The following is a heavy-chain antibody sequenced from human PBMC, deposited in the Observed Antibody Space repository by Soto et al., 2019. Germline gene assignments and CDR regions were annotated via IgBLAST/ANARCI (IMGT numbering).Heavy chain of an antibody. CDR3: AKGHLFCSGGNCYGPVDY. D-gene: IGHD2-15*01. CDR1: GFSFSDFG. Sequence: QVQLVESGGGVVQPGRSLRLSCEASGFSFSDFGMYWVRQAPGKGLEWVATVSYDGNNKYYVDSVKGRFTISRDNSKNTLYLQMNSLRAEDTAVYYCAKGHLFCSGGNCYGPVDYWGQGTLVTVSS. CDR2: VSYDGNNK. V-gene: IGHV3-30*18. J-gene: IGHJ4*02.